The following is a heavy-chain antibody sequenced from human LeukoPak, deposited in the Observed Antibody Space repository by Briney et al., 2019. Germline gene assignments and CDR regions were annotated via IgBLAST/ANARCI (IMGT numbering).Heavy chain of an antibody. Sequence: PGGSLRLSCAASGFTFSSYAMSWVRQAPGKGLEWVSAISGSGGSTYYADSVKGRFTISRDNSKNTLYLQMNSLRAEDTAVYYCAKLMGYYYDSSGYSFDYWGQGTLVTVSS. V-gene: IGHV3-23*01. CDR2: ISGSGGST. D-gene: IGHD3-22*01. CDR1: GFTFSSYA. CDR3: AKLMGYYYDSSGYSFDY. J-gene: IGHJ4*02.